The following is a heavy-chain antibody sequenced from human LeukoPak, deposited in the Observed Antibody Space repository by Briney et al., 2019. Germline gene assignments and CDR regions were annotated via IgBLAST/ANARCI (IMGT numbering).Heavy chain of an antibody. D-gene: IGHD5-18*01. CDR3: ARVNTAMIQAIDY. Sequence: SETLSLTCTVSGGSISSYYWSWIRQPPGKGLDWIGYIYYSGSTNYNPSLKSRVTISVDTSKNQFSLKLSSVTAADTAVYYCARVNTAMIQAIDYWGQGTLVTVSS. V-gene: IGHV4-59*01. CDR1: GGSISSYY. J-gene: IGHJ4*02. CDR2: IYYSGST.